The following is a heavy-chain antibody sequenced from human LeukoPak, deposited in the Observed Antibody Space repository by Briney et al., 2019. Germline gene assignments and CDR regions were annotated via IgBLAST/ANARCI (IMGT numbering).Heavy chain of an antibody. D-gene: IGHD3-22*01. CDR3: ARASTWVPGEDSSGYYYPYAFDL. Sequence: SGGSLRLSSAASGFTFSSNVMHWVRLAPGKGLEWVAPISHDGNNKYYADSVKGRFAISRDNSKTALYLQMNSLRAEDTAVYYCARASTWVPGEDSSGYYYPYAFDLWGQGTMVTVSS. V-gene: IGHV3-30*09. J-gene: IGHJ3*01. CDR1: GFTFSSNV. CDR2: ISHDGNNK.